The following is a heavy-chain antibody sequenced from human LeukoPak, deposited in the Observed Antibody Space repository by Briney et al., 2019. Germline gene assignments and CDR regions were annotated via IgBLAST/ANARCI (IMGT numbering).Heavy chain of an antibody. V-gene: IGHV3-11*01. CDR3: AREGLGMDV. Sequence: GSLRLSCAASGFTFSNFAMSWVRQAPGKGLEWLSYISGTGSIMDYADSLQGRFTISRDNAKNSVYLQMKSLRAGDTAVYYCAREGLGMDVWGQGTTVTVSS. CDR1: GFTFSNFA. J-gene: IGHJ6*02. CDR2: ISGTGSIM.